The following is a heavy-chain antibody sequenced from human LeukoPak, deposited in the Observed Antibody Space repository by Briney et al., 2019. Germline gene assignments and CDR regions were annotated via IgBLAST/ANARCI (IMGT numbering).Heavy chain of an antibody. Sequence: PSETLSLTCTVSGVSISSAGYYWTWIRQHPGKGLEWIGYIYYSGSTYYSPSLKSRVTISLDTSKNQFSLNLSSVTAADTAVYYCAAYGLGSSRRFDPWGQGTLVTVSS. V-gene: IGHV4-31*03. CDR2: IYYSGST. J-gene: IGHJ5*02. CDR3: AAYGLGSSRRFDP. CDR1: GVSISSAGYY. D-gene: IGHD3-10*01.